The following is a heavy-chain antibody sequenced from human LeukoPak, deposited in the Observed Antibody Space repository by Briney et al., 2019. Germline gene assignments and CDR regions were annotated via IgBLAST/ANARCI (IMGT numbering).Heavy chain of an antibody. V-gene: IGHV3-21*01. CDR3: ARGRREILEWLLSPPY. Sequence: PGGSLRLSCAASGFTFSSYSMNWVRQAPGKGLEWVSSISSSSSYIYYADSVKGRFTISRDNAKNSLYLQMNSLRAEDTAVYYCARGRREILEWLLSPPYWGQGTLVTVSS. CDR1: GFTFSSYS. D-gene: IGHD3-3*01. J-gene: IGHJ4*02. CDR2: ISSSSSYI.